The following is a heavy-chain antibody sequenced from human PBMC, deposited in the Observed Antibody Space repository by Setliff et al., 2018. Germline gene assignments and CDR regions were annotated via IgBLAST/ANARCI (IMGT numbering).Heavy chain of an antibody. V-gene: IGHV3-74*01. D-gene: IGHD2-2*01. Sequence: GGSLRLSCAASGFTFSSFWMHWVRQAPGKGLVWVSRIKSDGSSTSYADSVKGRFTISRDNAKNSLYLQMNSLRAEDTAVYYCARVGYCSGPTCYPFDSWGQGNLVTVSS. CDR2: IKSDGSST. CDR3: ARVGYCSGPTCYPFDS. J-gene: IGHJ4*02. CDR1: GFTFSSFW.